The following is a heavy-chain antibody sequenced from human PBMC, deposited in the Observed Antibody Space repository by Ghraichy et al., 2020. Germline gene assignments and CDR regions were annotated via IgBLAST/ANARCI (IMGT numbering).Heavy chain of an antibody. CDR1: GFTFSSYS. CDR2: ISSSSSYI. J-gene: IGHJ4*02. D-gene: IGHD3-22*01. V-gene: IGHV3-21*01. Sequence: GGSLRLPCAASGFTFSSYSMNWVRQAPGKGLEWVPSISSSSSYIYYADSVKGRFTISRDNAKNSLYLQMNSLRAEDTAVYYCARDVSSGHLVGDYWGQGTVVTVSS. CDR3: ARDVSSGHLVGDY.